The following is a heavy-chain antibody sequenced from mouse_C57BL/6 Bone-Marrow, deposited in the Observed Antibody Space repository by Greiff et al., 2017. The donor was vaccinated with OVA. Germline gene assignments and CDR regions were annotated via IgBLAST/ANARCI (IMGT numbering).Heavy chain of an antibody. J-gene: IGHJ3*01. CDR3: VRPSTMVTTGFAY. V-gene: IGHV10-1*01. CDR2: IRSKSNNYAT. CDR1: GFSFNTYA. Sequence: EVHLVESGGGLVQPKGSLKLSCAASGFSFNTYAMNWVRQAPGKGLEWVARIRSKSNNYATYYADSVKDRFTISRDDSESMLYLQMNNLKTEDTAMYYCVRPSTMVTTGFAYWGQGTLVTVSA. D-gene: IGHD2-2*01.